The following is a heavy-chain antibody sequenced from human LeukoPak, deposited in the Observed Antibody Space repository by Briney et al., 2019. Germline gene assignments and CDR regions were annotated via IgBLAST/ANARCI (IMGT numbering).Heavy chain of an antibody. D-gene: IGHD4-23*01. V-gene: IGHV3-15*01. CDR2: IKTKADGGTT. CDR3: TSMFSGNSHQLDY. CDR1: GFPLNNAW. Sequence: GGSFRLSGAASGFPLNNAWMSWVRQAPGKGLEWVGRIKTKADGGTTDYAAPVKGRFTLSRDDSKSTLYLQMNTLKAEDTAVYYCTSMFSGNSHQLDYWGQGTLVTVSS. J-gene: IGHJ4*02.